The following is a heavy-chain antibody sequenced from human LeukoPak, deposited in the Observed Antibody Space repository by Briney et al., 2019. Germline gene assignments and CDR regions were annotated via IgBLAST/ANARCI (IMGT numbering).Heavy chain of an antibody. V-gene: IGHV1-58*02. D-gene: IGHD2-2*01. Sequence: TSVKVSCKASGFTFTISAMQWVRQARGQRLEWIGWIVVGSGHTNYAQSFQERVTITRDMSTSTAYMELSSLRSEDTAVYYCAAAPKGYCSSNSCRGDYIDYWGQGTLVTVSS. CDR2: IVVGSGHT. CDR3: AAAPKGYCSSNSCRGDYIDY. J-gene: IGHJ4*02. CDR1: GFTFTISA.